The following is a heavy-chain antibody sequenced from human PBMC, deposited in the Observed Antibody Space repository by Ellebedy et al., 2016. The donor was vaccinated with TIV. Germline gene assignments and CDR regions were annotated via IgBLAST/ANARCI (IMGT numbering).Heavy chain of an antibody. Sequence: MPGGSLRLSCTVSGGSVSSSSDYWAWVRQPPGKGLEWIGSVHYSGSTYYNPSLKSRVTLSVDTSKNQFSLKLTSVTAADSAVYYCARHSAYSDSRGGGIDYWGQGTLVTVSS. CDR2: VHYSGST. D-gene: IGHD1-26*01. V-gene: IGHV4-39*01. CDR1: GGSVSSSSDY. J-gene: IGHJ4*02. CDR3: ARHSAYSDSRGGGIDY.